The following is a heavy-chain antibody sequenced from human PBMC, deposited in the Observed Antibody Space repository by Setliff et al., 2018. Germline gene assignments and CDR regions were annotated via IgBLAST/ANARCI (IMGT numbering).Heavy chain of an antibody. D-gene: IGHD6-19*01. V-gene: IGHV4-59*01. J-gene: IGHJ5*02. CDR1: GGSISSYY. CDR3: ARGGGGSGRFDP. CDR2: IYYSGST. Sequence: SETLSLTCTVSGGSISSYYWSWIRQPPGKGLEWIGYIYYSGSTNYNPSLKSRVTISGDTSKNQFSLRLSSVNAADSAVYYCARGGGGSGRFDPWGQGTLVTVSS.